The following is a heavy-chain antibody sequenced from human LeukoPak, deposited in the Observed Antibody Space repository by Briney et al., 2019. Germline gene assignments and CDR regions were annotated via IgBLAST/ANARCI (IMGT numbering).Heavy chain of an antibody. CDR2: IYYSGST. V-gene: IGHV4-31*03. CDR3: ARSSYGSIDI. CDR1: GGSISSGGYY. D-gene: IGHD5-18*01. Sequence: SETLSLTCTVSGGSISSGGYYWSWIRQHPGKGLEWIGYIYYSGSTYYNPSLKSRVTISVDTSKNQFSLKLSSVTAADTAVYYCARSSYGSIDIWAKGQWSPSLQ. J-gene: IGHJ3*02.